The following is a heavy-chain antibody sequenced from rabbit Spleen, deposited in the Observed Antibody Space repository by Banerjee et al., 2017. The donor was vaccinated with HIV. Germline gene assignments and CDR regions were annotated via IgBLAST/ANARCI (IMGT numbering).Heavy chain of an antibody. CDR1: GVSFSGNSY. Sequence: QSLEESGGDLVKPGASLTLTCIASGVSFSGNSYMCWVRQAPGKGLEWISCIAGSSSGFTYSATWAKDRFTCSKTSSTTVTLQMPSLTVADTATYFCARDTGSSFSSYGMDLWGPGTLVTVS. CDR2: IAGSSSGFT. D-gene: IGHD8-1*01. CDR3: ARDTGSSFSSYGMDL. J-gene: IGHJ6*01. V-gene: IGHV1S40*01.